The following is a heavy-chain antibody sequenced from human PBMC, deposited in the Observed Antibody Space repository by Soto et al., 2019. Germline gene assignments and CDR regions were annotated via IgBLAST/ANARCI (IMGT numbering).Heavy chain of an antibody. D-gene: IGHD3-22*01. CDR2: TYYRSKWYN. V-gene: IGHV6-1*01. CDR1: GDSVSSNSAA. CDR3: ARGGFSGYYDSSGYYQD. Sequence: SQTLSLTCAISGDSVSSNSAAWSWIRQSPSRGLEWLGRTYYRSKWYNDYAVSVKSRITINPDTSKNQFSLQLNSVTPEDTAVYYCARGGFSGYYDSSGYYQDWGQGTLVTVSS. J-gene: IGHJ4*02.